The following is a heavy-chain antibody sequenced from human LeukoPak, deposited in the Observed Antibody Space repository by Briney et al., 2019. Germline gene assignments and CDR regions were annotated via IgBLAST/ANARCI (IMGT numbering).Heavy chain of an antibody. D-gene: IGHD3-3*01. CDR3: AREHHSRTYYDFWSGYTGGWYFDY. CDR2: IYHSGST. CDR1: GFFISSGHY. J-gene: IGHJ4*02. Sequence: PSETLSLTCAVSGFFISSGHYWGWIRQPPGKGLEWIGSIYHSGSTYYNPSLKSRVTISVDTSKNQFSLKLSSVTAADTAVYYCAREHHSRTYYDFWSGYTGGWYFDYWGQGTLVTVSS. V-gene: IGHV4-38-2*02.